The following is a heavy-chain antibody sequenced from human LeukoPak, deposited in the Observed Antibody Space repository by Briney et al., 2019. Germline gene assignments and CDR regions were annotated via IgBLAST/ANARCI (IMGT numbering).Heavy chain of an antibody. J-gene: IGHJ4*02. D-gene: IGHD6-19*01. CDR2: ISWRSSDI. CDR1: GFTVSSNY. V-gene: IGHV3-21*06. CDR3: ARDREQWLVRRFDY. Sequence: GGSLRLSCAASGFTVSSNYMSWVRQAPGKRLEWVSSISWRSSDIEYADSVKGRFTISRDNAKNSLYLQMNSLRAEDTAVYYCARDREQWLVRRFDYWGQGTLVTVSS.